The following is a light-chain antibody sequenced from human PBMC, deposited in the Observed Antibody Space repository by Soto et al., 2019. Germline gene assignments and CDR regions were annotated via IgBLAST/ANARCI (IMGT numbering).Light chain of an antibody. Sequence: EKVMTQSPATLSVSPGERATLSCRASQSVSSNLAWYQQKPDQAPRLLIYGASTRATGIPARFSGSVSGTEFTLTISSLQSEDFAVYYCQQYNNWPWTFGQGTKVEIK. CDR3: QQYNNWPWT. CDR1: QSVSSN. V-gene: IGKV3-15*01. J-gene: IGKJ1*01. CDR2: GAS.